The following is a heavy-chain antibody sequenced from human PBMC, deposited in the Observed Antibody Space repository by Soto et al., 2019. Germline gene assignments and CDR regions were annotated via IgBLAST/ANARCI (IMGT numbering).Heavy chain of an antibody. CDR1: GFTFSRYW. Sequence: VGSLRLSCAASGFTFSRYWRNWVRQTPGKGLVWVSRIDSDGTDTDYADSVKGRFTISRDNAKNTLYLQMNSLRAEDTAVYYCVRDAFSFDYWGQGTLVTVSS. CDR3: VRDAFSFDY. V-gene: IGHV3-74*01. CDR2: IDSDGTDT. J-gene: IGHJ4*02.